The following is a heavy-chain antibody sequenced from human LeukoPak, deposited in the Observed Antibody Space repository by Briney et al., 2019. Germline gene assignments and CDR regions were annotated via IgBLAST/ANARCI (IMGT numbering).Heavy chain of an antibody. CDR1: GGSISSYY. J-gene: IGHJ3*02. Sequence: PSETLSLTCTVSGGSISSYYWSWIRQPPGKGLEWIRYIYYSGSTNYNPSLKSRVTISVDTSKNQFSLKLSSVTAADTAVYYCARDYRDRGSAGRNAFDIWGQGTMVTVSS. V-gene: IGHV4-59*01. D-gene: IGHD6-19*01. CDR2: IYYSGST. CDR3: ARDYRDRGSAGRNAFDI.